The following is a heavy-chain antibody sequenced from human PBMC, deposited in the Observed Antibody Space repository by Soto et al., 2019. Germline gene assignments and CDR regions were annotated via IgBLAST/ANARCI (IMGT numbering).Heavy chain of an antibody. V-gene: IGHV1-2*04. D-gene: IGHD2-21*02. CDR1: GYTFTGYY. J-gene: IGHJ6*02. CDR2: INPNSGGT. Sequence: ASVKVSCKASGYTFTGYYMHWVRQAPGQGLEWMGWINPNSGGTNYAQKFQGWVTMTRDTSISTAYMELSRLRSDDTAVYYCARDQASGGDYMSPYYYYGMDVWGQGTTVTVSS. CDR3: ARDQASGGDYMSPYYYYGMDV.